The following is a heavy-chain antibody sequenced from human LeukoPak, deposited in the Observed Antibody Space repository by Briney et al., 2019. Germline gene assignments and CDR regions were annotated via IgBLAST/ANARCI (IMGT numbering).Heavy chain of an antibody. CDR3: RLVGALYYFDY. CDR2: ISRRSESI. D-gene: IGHD1-26*01. CDR1: GFTLSSYS. J-gene: IGHJ4*02. V-gene: IGHV3-21*06. Sequence: GGSLRLSCAASGFTLSSYSMNWVRQVPGKGLEWVSSISRRSESISYADSVKGRFTISRDNAKSSLYLQMHSLRAEDTSVYYCRLVGALYYFDYWGQGTLVTVSS.